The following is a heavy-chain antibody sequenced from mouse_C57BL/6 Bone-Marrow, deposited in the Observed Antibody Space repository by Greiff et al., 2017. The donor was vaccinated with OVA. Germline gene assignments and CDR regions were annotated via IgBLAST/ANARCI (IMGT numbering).Heavy chain of an antibody. CDR3: ARSITTVAEDY. CDR1: GYAFSSSW. J-gene: IGHJ2*01. D-gene: IGHD1-1*01. Sequence: QVQLQQSGPELVKPGASVKISCKASGYAFSSSWMNWVKQRPGKGLEWIGRIYPGDGDTNYNGKFKGKATLTADKSSSTAYMQLSSLTSEESAVYFCARSITTVAEDYWGQGTTLTVSS. V-gene: IGHV1-82*01. CDR2: IYPGDGDT.